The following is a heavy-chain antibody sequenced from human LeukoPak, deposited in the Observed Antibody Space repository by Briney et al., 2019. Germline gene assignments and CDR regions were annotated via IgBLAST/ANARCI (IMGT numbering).Heavy chain of an antibody. CDR1: GFNFSGAA. CDR3: FVAEVGY. CDR2: IRSKANNYVT. V-gene: IGHV3-73*01. Sequence: GGSLRLSCAASGFNFSGAAMHWARQAPGKGLEWVGRIRSKANNYVTTFAASVKDRFTISRDDGKNTVDLHMNSLKAEDTAVYYCFVAEVGYWGQGTLVTVSS. D-gene: IGHD6-19*01. J-gene: IGHJ4*02.